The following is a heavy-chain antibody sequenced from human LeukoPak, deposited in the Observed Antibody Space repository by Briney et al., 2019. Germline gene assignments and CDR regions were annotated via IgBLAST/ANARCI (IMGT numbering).Heavy chain of an antibody. J-gene: IGHJ4*02. CDR1: GFGFSTYG. CDR2: IRYDASDT. CDR3: AKDSSNWALDY. Sequence: PGVSLRLSCAASGFGFSTYGMHWVRQTPGKGLEWVAFIRYDASDTYYADSVKGRFSVSRDNFKNTLYLQVNTLRTEDTAVYYCAKDSSNWALDYWGQGTLVTVSS. V-gene: IGHV3-30*02. D-gene: IGHD7-27*01.